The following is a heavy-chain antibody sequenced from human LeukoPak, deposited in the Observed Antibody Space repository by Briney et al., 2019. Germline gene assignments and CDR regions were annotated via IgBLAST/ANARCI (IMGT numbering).Heavy chain of an antibody. CDR2: ISSNGGST. D-gene: IGHD6-13*01. Sequence: GGSLRLSCAASGFTFSSYAMPWVRQAPGKGLEYVSAISSNGGSTYYANSVKGRFTISRDNSKNTLYLQMGSLRAEDMAVYYCAREPHSSRDYYYYGMDVWGQGTTVTVSS. CDR3: AREPHSSRDYYYYGMDV. V-gene: IGHV3-64*01. J-gene: IGHJ6*02. CDR1: GFTFSSYA.